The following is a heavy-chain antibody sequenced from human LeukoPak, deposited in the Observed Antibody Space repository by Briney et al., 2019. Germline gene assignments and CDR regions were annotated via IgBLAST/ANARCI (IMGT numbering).Heavy chain of an antibody. CDR1: GFTFSNYG. CDR3: TREGMGTTFSAWFEP. CDR2: VSSDGSID. Sequence: GGSLRLSCAASGFTFSNYGMHWVRQAPGKGLEWVAVVSSDGSIDYYADSLRGRFTVSRDNSKNTMFLQFNTLRPEDTAVYYCTREGMGTTFSAWFEPWGQGTLVTVSS. J-gene: IGHJ5*02. D-gene: IGHD1-7*01. V-gene: IGHV3-30*03.